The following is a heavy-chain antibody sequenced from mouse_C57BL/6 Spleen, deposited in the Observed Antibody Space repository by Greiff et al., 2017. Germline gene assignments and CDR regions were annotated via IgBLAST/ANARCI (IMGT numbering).Heavy chain of an antibody. CDR3: ARDPNWGWFAY. Sequence: EVKLMESGGGLVKPGGSLKLSCAASGFTFSSYAMSWVRQTPEKRLEWVATISDGGSYTYYPDNVKGRFTISRDNAKNNLYLQMSHLKSEDTAMYYCARDPNWGWFAYWGQGTLVTVSA. CDR1: GFTFSSYA. D-gene: IGHD4-1*01. V-gene: IGHV5-4*01. J-gene: IGHJ3*01. CDR2: ISDGGSYT.